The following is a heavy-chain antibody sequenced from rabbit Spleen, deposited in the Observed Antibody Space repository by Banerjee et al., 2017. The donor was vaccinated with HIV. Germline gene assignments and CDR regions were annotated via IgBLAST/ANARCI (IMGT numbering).Heavy chain of an antibody. Sequence: QEQLVESGGGLVKPEGSLKLSCTASGFSFSNKAVMCWVRQAPGKGLEWIACINGVTGKAVYASWAKGRYTFSKTSSTTVTLEMTSLTAADTATYFCVRDRGSGWGDAIDPWGPGTLVTVS. D-gene: IGHD4-1*01. CDR2: INGVTGKA. V-gene: IGHV1S45*01. J-gene: IGHJ2*01. CDR1: GFSFSNKAV. CDR3: VRDRGSGWGDAIDP.